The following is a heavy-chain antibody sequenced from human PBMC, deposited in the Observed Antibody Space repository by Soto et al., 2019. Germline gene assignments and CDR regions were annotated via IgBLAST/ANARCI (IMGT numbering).Heavy chain of an antibody. Sequence: PGGSLRLSCAASGFTFSSYWMHWVRQAPGKGLVWVSRINSDGSSTSYADSVKGRFTISRDNAKNTLYLQMNSLRAEDTAVYYCARAHPYYDFWSGYPWDPVFDYWGQGTLVTVSS. J-gene: IGHJ4*02. CDR1: GFTFSSYW. D-gene: IGHD3-3*01. CDR3: ARAHPYYDFWSGYPWDPVFDY. V-gene: IGHV3-74*01. CDR2: INSDGSST.